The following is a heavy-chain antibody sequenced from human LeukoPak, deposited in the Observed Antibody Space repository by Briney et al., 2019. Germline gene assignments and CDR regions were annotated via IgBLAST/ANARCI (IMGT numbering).Heavy chain of an antibody. Sequence: PSQTLSLTCAVSGGSISSGDYSWSWIRQPPGKGLEWIGYIYHSGSTIYNPSLKSRVTISIDRSKNQFSLKLSPVTAADTAVYYCAGDYGSGSYRFDYWGQGTLVTVSS. J-gene: IGHJ4*02. CDR3: AGDYGSGSYRFDY. CDR1: GGSISSGDYS. CDR2: IYHSGST. V-gene: IGHV4-30-2*01. D-gene: IGHD3-10*01.